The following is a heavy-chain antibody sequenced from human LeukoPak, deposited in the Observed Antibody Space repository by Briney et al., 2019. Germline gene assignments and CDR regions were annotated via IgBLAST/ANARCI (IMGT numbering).Heavy chain of an antibody. D-gene: IGHD6-13*01. CDR3: TRGPSYSSSGFDY. J-gene: IGHJ4*02. V-gene: IGHV3-49*03. CDR1: GFTFGDYA. Sequence: GGSLRLSCKASGFTFGDYAMSWFRQAPGKGLEWVGFIRSKAYGGTTDYAASVKGRFTISRDDSKSIAYLQMNSLKTEDTAVYYCTRGPSYSSSGFDYWGQGTLVTVSS. CDR2: IRSKAYGGTT.